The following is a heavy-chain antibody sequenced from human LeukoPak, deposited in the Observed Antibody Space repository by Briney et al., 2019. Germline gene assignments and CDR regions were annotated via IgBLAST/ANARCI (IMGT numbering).Heavy chain of an antibody. J-gene: IGHJ5*01. D-gene: IGHD3-3*01. CDR2: ITGRGDVP. V-gene: IGHV3-23*01. Sequence: GGSLRRSCAASGFTFGIYAMSWVRQAPGKGLEWVSSITGRGDVPFYADSLKDRFTISRDNWKNMLYLEMSSLRVEDTAVYYCAKDRPNYHENNGHYYTPNGDSWGQGTLVTVSS. CDR1: GFTFGIYA. CDR3: AKDRPNYHENNGHYYTPNGDS.